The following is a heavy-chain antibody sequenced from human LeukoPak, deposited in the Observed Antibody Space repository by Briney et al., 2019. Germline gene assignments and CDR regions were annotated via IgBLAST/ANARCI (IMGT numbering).Heavy chain of an antibody. CDR2: ISGSGGSS. J-gene: IGHJ4*02. Sequence: GGSLRPSCAASGFTFSSYAMSWVRQAPGKGLEWVSAISGSGGSSHYADSVKGRFTISRDYSKNTLYLQMHSLRAEDTAVYYCAKDRSVSSSYILDYWGQGTLVTVSS. CDR3: AKDRSVSSSYILDY. V-gene: IGHV3-23*01. CDR1: GFTFSSYA. D-gene: IGHD6-6*01.